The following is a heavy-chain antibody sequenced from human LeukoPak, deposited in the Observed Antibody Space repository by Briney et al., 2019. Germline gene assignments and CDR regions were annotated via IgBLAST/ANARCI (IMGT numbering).Heavy chain of an antibody. CDR3: ARGIAVAGTPYFDY. D-gene: IGHD6-19*01. CDR1: GGSISSYY. J-gene: IGHJ4*02. Sequence: SETLSLTYTVSGGSISSYYWSWIRQPPGKGLEWIGYIYYSGSTNYNPSLKSRVTISVDTSKNQFSLKLSSVTAADTAVYYCARGIAVAGTPYFDYWGQGTLVTVSS. CDR2: IYYSGST. V-gene: IGHV4-59*08.